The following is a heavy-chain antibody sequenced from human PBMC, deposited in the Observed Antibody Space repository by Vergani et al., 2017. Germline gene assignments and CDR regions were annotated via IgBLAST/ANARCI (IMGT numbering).Heavy chain of an antibody. V-gene: IGHV3-21*01. D-gene: IGHD5-12*01. Sequence: EVQLVESGGGLVKPGGSLRLSCAASGFTFSSYSMNWVRKAPGKGLEWVTSISSSSSYIYYADSVKGRYTITRDNAKNSLYLQMNSLRSEGTAVYYCAVGHSGYDFWGQGTLVTVSS. CDR2: ISSSSSYI. CDR3: AVGHSGYDF. J-gene: IGHJ4*02. CDR1: GFTFSSYS.